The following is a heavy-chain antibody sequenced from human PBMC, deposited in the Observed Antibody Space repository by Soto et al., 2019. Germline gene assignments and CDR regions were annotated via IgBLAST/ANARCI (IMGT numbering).Heavy chain of an antibody. CDR2: TFTGGST. J-gene: IGHJ6*02. CDR3: AKKPPSSFQGWAFGMDV. V-gene: IGHV3-53*02. CDR1: GFSVTTNY. D-gene: IGHD1-26*01. Sequence: EVQLVETGGGLIQPGGSLRLSCLASGFSVTTNYIIWVRQPPGKGLEWVPTTFTGGSTHYADFVKGRFSISRDNSKNKVYLPMNNWRVEDTAVYYCAKKPPSSFQGWAFGMDVWGQGTTVSVSS.